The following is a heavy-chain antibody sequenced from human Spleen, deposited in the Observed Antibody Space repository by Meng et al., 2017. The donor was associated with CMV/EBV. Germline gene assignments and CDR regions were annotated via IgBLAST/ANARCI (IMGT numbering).Heavy chain of an antibody. Sequence: SGGTFDDYSFSWVRQAPGQVLEWMGRAVPLIASSNYAQTFQDRITITADIPTTTVYMELTSLTSEDTAVYFCARSQLSGSFIYFEDWGPGTLVTVSS. CDR3: ARSQLSGSFIYFED. D-gene: IGHD1-26*01. V-gene: IGHV1-69*08. J-gene: IGHJ4*02. CDR2: AVPLIASS. CDR1: GGTFDDYS.